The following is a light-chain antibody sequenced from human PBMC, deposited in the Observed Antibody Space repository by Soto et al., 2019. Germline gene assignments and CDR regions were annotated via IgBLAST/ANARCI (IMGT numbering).Light chain of an antibody. J-gene: IGLJ1*01. CDR3: SLYPSSSTSL. CDR1: SSDVGSYNR. CDR2: EVS. V-gene: IGLV2-18*01. Sequence: QSALTQPPSVSGSPGQSVTISCTGTSSDVGSYNRVSWYQQPPGTAPKLMIYEVSNRPSGVPDRFSGSKSGNTASLTISGLQAEDEADYYCSLYPSSSTSLFGTGTKATVL.